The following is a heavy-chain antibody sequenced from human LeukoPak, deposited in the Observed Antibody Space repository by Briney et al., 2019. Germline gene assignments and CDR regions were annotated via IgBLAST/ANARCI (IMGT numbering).Heavy chain of an antibody. CDR1: GGSISSYY. D-gene: IGHD6-13*01. CDR2: IHYSGST. V-gene: IGHV4-59*01. Sequence: SETLSLTCTVSGGSISSYYWSWIRQPPGKGLEWIGYIHYSGSTNNNPSLKSRVTISIDTPNNQFSLKLSSVTAADTAVYYCATGVHGIAAAGDYYFDYWGQGTLVTVSS. CDR3: ATGVHGIAAAGDYYFDY. J-gene: IGHJ4*02.